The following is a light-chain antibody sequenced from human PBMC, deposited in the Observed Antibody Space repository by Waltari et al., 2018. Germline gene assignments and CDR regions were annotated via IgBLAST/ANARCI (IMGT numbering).Light chain of an antibody. Sequence: EIVLTQSPATLSLSPGERADLSCRASQSVSSYLAWYQQKPGQAPRLLIYDAFNRATGIPARFSGSGSGTDFTLTITSLEPEDSAVYYCQQYDRSSAYPFGPGTKVE. V-gene: IGKV3-11*01. J-gene: IGKJ2*01. CDR1: QSVSSY. CDR3: QQYDRSSAYP. CDR2: DAF.